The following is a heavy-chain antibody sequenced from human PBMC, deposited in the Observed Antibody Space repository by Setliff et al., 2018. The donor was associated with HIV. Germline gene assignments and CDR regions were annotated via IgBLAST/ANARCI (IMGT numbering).Heavy chain of an antibody. D-gene: IGHD3-22*01. Sequence: VKVSCKTSGDTFSSYSVSWVRQAPGQGLQWMGGIIPFFGTTNYAQKFQDRVRITTDEAAPAAPATTVYMELSSLRSDDTAVYYCARGRRSDYYDSDGYLYYYFDLWGRGTLVTVSS. CDR1: GDTFSSYS. V-gene: IGHV1-69*13. J-gene: IGHJ2*01. CDR2: IIPFFGTT. CDR3: ARGRRSDYYDSDGYLYYYFDL.